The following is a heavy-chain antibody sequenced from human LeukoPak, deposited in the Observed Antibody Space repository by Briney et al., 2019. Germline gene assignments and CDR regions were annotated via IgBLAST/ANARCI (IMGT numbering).Heavy chain of an antibody. CDR3: ARRRVATIRYYYYYGMDV. CDR1: GFTFSSYG. V-gene: IGHV3-33*01. D-gene: IGHD5-12*01. CDR2: LWYDGSNK. Sequence: GRSLRLSCAASGFTFSSYGMHWVRQAPGKGLEWVAVLWYDGSNKYYADSVKGRFTISSDNSKNTLYLQMNSLRAEDTAVYYCARRRVATIRYYYYYGMDVWGKGTTVTVSS. J-gene: IGHJ6*04.